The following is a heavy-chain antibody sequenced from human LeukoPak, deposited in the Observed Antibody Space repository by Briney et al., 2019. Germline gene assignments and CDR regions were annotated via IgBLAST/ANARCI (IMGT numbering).Heavy chain of an antibody. D-gene: IGHD3-10*01. Sequence: GGSLRLSCAASGFTVSNNYMSWVRQAPGKGLELVSSISSSSYIYYADSVKGRFTISRDNAKNSLYLQMNSLRAEDTAVYYCARVHYYGSGSYYNPLDYWGQGTLVTVSS. CDR1: GFTVSNNY. V-gene: IGHV3-69-1*01. CDR3: ARVHYYGSGSYYNPLDY. CDR2: ISSSSYI. J-gene: IGHJ4*02.